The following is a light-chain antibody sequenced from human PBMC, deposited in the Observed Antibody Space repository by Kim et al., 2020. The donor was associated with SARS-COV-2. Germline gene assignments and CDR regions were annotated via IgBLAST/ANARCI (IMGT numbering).Light chain of an antibody. CDR2: WAS. CDR3: QQYYSTPPT. J-gene: IGKJ2*01. CDR1: QSVLYSSNNKNY. V-gene: IGKV4-1*01. Sequence: RATINCKSSQSVLYSSNNKNYLAWYQQKPGQPPKLPIYWASTRESGVPDRFSGSGSGTDFTLTISSLQAEDVAVYYCQQYYSTPPTFGQGTKLEI.